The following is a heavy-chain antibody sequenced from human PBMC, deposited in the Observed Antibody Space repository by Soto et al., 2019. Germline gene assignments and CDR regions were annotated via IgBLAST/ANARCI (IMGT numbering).Heavy chain of an antibody. D-gene: IGHD2-15*01. CDR1: GFTFSSYA. Sequence: GGSLRLSCAASGFTFSSYAMHWFRQAPGKGLEWVAVISYDGSNKYYADSVKGRFTTSRDNSKNTLYLQMNSLRAEDTAVYYWARAVVVGGYYFDYWGQGTLVTVAS. CDR3: ARAVVVGGYYFDY. V-gene: IGHV3-30-3*01. J-gene: IGHJ4*02. CDR2: ISYDGSNK.